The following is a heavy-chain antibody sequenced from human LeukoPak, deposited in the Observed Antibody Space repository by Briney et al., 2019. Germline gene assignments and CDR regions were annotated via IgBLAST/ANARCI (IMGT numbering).Heavy chain of an antibody. J-gene: IGHJ4*02. D-gene: IGHD4-17*01. CDR3: AREGDYGDYVDY. Sequence: GGSLRLSCAASGFNVSSNYMSWVRQAPGKGLEWVSVIYSGGSTYYADSVKGRFTISRDNSKNTLYLQMNSLRAEDTAVYYCAREGDYGDYVDYWGQGTLVTVSS. CDR1: GFNVSSNY. V-gene: IGHV3-66*02. CDR2: IYSGGST.